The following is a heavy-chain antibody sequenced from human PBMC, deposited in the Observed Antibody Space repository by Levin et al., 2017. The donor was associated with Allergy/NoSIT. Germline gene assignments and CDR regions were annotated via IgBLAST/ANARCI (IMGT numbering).Heavy chain of an antibody. Sequence: SETLSLTCAVYGGSFSGYYWSWIRQPPGKGLEWIGEINHSGSTNYNPSLKSRVTISVDTSKNQCSLKLSSVTAADTAVYYCARGCSGGSCLYYFDYWGQGTLVTVSS. D-gene: IGHD2-15*01. V-gene: IGHV4-34*01. CDR2: INHSGST. CDR1: GGSFSGYY. J-gene: IGHJ4*02. CDR3: ARGCSGGSCLYYFDY.